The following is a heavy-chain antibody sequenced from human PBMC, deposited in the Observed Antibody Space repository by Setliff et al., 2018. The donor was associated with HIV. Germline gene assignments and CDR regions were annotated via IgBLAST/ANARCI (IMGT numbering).Heavy chain of an antibody. CDR3: ARGTGAYGSGSYYNLPLYYFDY. CDR1: GYTFTSYA. V-gene: IGHV7-4-1*02. J-gene: IGHJ4*02. CDR2: INTNTGNP. D-gene: IGHD3-10*01. Sequence: ASVKVSCKASGYTFTSYAMNWVRQAPGQGLEWMGWINTNTGNPTYAQGFTGRFVFSLDTSVSTAYLQISSLKAEDTAVYYCARGTGAYGSGSYYNLPLYYFDYWGQGTLVT.